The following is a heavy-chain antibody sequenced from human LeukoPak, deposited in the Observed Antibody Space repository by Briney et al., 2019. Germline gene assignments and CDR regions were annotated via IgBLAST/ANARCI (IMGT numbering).Heavy chain of an antibody. CDR3: AESGGYYYYYMDV. D-gene: IGHD3-10*01. Sequence: PGGSLRLSCAASGFTFSSYAMSWVRQAPGKGLEWVSAISGSGGSTYYADSVKGRFTISRDNSKNTLYLQMNSLRAEDTAVYYCAESGGYYYYYMDVWGKGTTVTVSS. CDR2: ISGSGGST. CDR1: GFTFSSYA. J-gene: IGHJ6*03. V-gene: IGHV3-23*01.